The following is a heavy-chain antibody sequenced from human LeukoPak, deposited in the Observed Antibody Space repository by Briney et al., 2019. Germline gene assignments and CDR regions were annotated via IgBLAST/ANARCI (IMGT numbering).Heavy chain of an antibody. CDR3: AGGDILTGYWFFDY. J-gene: IGHJ4*02. CDR1: GGSISSYY. D-gene: IGHD3-9*01. V-gene: IGHV4-59*01. Sequence: SETLSLTCTVSGGSISSYYWSWIRQPPGKGLEWIGYIYYSGSTNYNPSLKSRVTISVDTSKNQFSLKLSSVTAADTAVYYCAGGDILTGYWFFDYWGQGTLVTVS. CDR2: IYYSGST.